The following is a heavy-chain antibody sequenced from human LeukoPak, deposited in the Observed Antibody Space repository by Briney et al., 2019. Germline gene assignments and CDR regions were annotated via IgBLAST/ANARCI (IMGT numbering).Heavy chain of an antibody. Sequence: ASETLSLTCAVYGGSFSGYYWSWIRQPPGKGLEWIGEINHSGSTNYNPSLKSRVTISVDTSKNQFSLKLSSVTAADTAVYYCARALGVAVYWYFDLWGRGTLVTVSS. V-gene: IGHV4-34*01. D-gene: IGHD6-19*01. CDR2: INHSGST. CDR1: GGSFSGYY. J-gene: IGHJ2*01. CDR3: ARALGVAVYWYFDL.